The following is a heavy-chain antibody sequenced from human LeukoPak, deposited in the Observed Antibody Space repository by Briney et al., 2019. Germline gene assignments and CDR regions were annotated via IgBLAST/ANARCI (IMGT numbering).Heavy chain of an antibody. CDR1: GFTLSNYW. CDR3: ARDPYSSTWSYGMDI. D-gene: IGHD6-13*01. CDR2: IKQDESEK. J-gene: IGHJ6*02. Sequence: PGGSLRLSCTASGFTLSNYWMSWVRQTPEKGLEWVANIKQDESEKVYVDSVKGRFTISRDNAKSSLYPQMSGLRADDTAVYYCARDPYSSTWSYGMDIWGQGTTVTVSS. V-gene: IGHV3-7*05.